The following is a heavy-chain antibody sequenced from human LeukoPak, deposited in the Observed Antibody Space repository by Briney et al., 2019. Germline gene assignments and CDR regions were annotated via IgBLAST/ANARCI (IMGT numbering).Heavy chain of an antibody. CDR3: ARGMVYAIYNWFDP. D-gene: IGHD2-8*01. Sequence: RSSETLSLTCAVHGGSFSGYYWSWIRQPPGKGLEWIGEINHSGSTNYNPSLKSRVTISVDTSKNQFSLKLSSVTAADTAVYYCARGMVYAIYNWFDPWGQGTLVTVSS. CDR2: INHSGST. J-gene: IGHJ5*02. CDR1: GGSFSGYY. V-gene: IGHV4-34*01.